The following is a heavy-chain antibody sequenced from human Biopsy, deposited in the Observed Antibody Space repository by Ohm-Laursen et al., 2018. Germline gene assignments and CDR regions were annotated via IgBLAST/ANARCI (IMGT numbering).Heavy chain of an antibody. CDR1: GFTFSSYA. D-gene: IGHD4-17*01. J-gene: IGHJ4*02. CDR3: ALAAAQTVTHFDY. CDR2: ISGNSDII. V-gene: IGHV3-23*01. Sequence: SLRLSCSASGFTFSSYAMTWFRQAPGKGLEWVSTISGNSDIIYDTDSVKGRFTISRDNSKNTLYLQMNSLRADDTAVHYCALAAAQTVTHFDYWGQGTLVTVPS.